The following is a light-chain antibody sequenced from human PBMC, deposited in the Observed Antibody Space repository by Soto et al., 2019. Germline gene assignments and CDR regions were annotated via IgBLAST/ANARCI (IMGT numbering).Light chain of an antibody. V-gene: IGLV3-21*04. CDR1: NNGSKS. Sequence: SYELTQPPSVSVAPGKTARITCGGNNNGSKSVHWYQQKPGQAPVLVIYYDSDRPSWIPERFSGSNSGNTATLTISRVEAGDEADYYCQVWDSSSDHYVFGTGTKVTVL. J-gene: IGLJ1*01. CDR3: QVWDSSSDHYV. CDR2: YDS.